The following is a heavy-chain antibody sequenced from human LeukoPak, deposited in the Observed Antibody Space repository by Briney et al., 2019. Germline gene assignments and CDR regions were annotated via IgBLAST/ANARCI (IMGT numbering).Heavy chain of an antibody. CDR3: ARGFGGNWVFFDY. CDR2: IYPGDSDT. Sequence: GESLKISCKTSGYSFTTYWIGWVRQMSGKGLEWRGIIYPGDSDTRYSPSFQGQFTISADKPISTAYLQWSSLKAPDTAMYYCARGFGGNWVFFDYWGQGTLVTVSS. V-gene: IGHV5-51*01. D-gene: IGHD4-23*01. J-gene: IGHJ4*02. CDR1: GYSFTTYW.